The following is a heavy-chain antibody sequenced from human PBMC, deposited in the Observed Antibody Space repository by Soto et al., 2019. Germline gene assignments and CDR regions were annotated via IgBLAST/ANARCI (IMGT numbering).Heavy chain of an antibody. CDR3: ARVPGL. V-gene: IGHV4-30-2*01. J-gene: IGHJ2*01. Sequence: PSETLSLTCTVSGGSINSGGYSWTWIRQPPGKGLEWIGFIYHTGTTYYNPSLKSRVTISVDRSKNQFSLKLSSVTAADTAVHYCARVPGLWGRGTLVTVSS. CDR1: GGSINSGGYS. CDR2: IYHTGTT.